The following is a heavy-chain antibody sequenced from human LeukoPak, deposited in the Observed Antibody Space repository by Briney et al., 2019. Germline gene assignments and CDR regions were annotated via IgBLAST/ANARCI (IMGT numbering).Heavy chain of an antibody. J-gene: IGHJ5*02. CDR1: GFTFSSYT. CDR3: AREELGSSLGFDP. Sequence: GGTLRLSCAASGFTFSSYTIHWVRQPPGKGLEWVAVISFDGSNKYYADSVKGRFTITRDNFTNTLYLQMNSLRAEDTAVYYCAREELGSSLGFDPWGQGTLVTVSS. V-gene: IGHV3-30-3*01. D-gene: IGHD3-16*01. CDR2: ISFDGSNK.